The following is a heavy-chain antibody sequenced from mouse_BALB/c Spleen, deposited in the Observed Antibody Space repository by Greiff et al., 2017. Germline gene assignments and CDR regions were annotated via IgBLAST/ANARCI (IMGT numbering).Heavy chain of an antibody. Sequence: VKLQESGAELVRPGTSVKVSCKASGYAFTNYLIEWVKQRPGQGLEWIGVINPGSGGTNYNEKFKGKATLTADKSSSTAYMQLSSLTSDDSAVYFCARGDYGYGFAYWGQGTLVTVSA. V-gene: IGHV1-54*01. D-gene: IGHD2-2*01. CDR3: ARGDYGYGFAY. CDR1: GYAFTNYL. J-gene: IGHJ3*01. CDR2: INPGSGGT.